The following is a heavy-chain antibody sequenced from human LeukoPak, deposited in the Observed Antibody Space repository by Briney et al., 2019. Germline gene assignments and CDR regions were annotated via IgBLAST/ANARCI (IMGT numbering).Heavy chain of an antibody. D-gene: IGHD2-8*02. CDR3: ARVWVVYDPYYGMDV. CDR2: INHRGST. Sequence: SETLSLTCAVYGGSFSGYYWSWIRQPPGKGLEWIGEINHRGSTNYNPSLKSRVTISVDTSKNQFSLKLSSVTAADTAVYYCARVWVVYDPYYGMDVWGQGTTVTVSS. J-gene: IGHJ6*02. CDR1: GGSFSGYY. V-gene: IGHV4-34*01.